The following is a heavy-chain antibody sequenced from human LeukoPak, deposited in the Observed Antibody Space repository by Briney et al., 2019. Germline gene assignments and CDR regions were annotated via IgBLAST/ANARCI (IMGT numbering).Heavy chain of an antibody. V-gene: IGHV4-59*01. CDR1: GASTSAYY. CDR3: AHSKRGGGYYINAFAV. CDR2: SYSGGNA. D-gene: IGHD1-26*01. Sequence: PSETLSLTCTVSGASTSAYYWSWIRQPPGKGLEWIVYSYSGGNANYNPSLKTRVTISIDTSENQFSLRLTPVTAADTAVYFCAHSKRGGGYYINAFAVWGQGTLVTISS. J-gene: IGHJ3*01.